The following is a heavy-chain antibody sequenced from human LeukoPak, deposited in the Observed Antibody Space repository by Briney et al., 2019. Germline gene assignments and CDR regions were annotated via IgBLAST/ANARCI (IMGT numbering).Heavy chain of an antibody. Sequence: PGGSLRLSCAASGFTFSSDAMSWVRQSPGKGLEWVSAISDSGRNTFYADSVKGRFTISRDNSKNTLYLQMNSLRAEDTAVYYCAKDLYSDGYYYGSGSYPYYWGQGTLVTVSS. CDR3: AKDLYSDGYYYGSGSYPYY. CDR2: ISDSGRNT. D-gene: IGHD3-10*01. J-gene: IGHJ4*02. V-gene: IGHV3-23*01. CDR1: GFTFSSDA.